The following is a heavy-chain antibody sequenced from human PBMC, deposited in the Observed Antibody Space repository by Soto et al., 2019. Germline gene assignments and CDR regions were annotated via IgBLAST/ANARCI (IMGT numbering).Heavy chain of an antibody. CDR2: IYYSGST. J-gene: IGHJ4*02. D-gene: IGHD5-12*01. V-gene: IGHV4-59*01. Sequence: PSETLSLTCTVSGGSIATYYWSWIRQPPGKGLEWIGYIYYSGSTKYNPSLKSRVTISVDTSKNQFSLKLSSVTAADTDVYYCARVGMATNLFDYWGQGALLTVSS. CDR3: ARVGMATNLFDY. CDR1: GGSIATYY.